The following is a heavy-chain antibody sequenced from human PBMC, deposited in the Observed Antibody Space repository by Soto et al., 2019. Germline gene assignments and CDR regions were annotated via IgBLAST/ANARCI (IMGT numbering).Heavy chain of an antibody. V-gene: IGHV1-18*04. J-gene: IGHJ4*02. CDR1: GYTFKNYG. Sequence: QDHLVQSGAEVKKPGASAKVSCKASGYTFKNYGINWVRQAPGRGLEWVAWISAYNGDTRYAQHFQGRVTVTTETLTNTAYMELRGLRPDDTAVYFCVLGGLETGYYRDMDYWGQGTLVSVSS. CDR3: VLGGLETGYYRDMDY. CDR2: ISAYNGDT. D-gene: IGHD3-9*01.